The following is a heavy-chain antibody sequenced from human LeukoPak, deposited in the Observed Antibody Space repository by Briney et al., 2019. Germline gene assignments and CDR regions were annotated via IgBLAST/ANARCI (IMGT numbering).Heavy chain of an antibody. Sequence: GGSLRLSCAASGFTLSTYWMTWVRQAPGKGLEWVSAISGSGGSTYYADSVKGRFTISRDNSDNTLYLQMNSLRAEDTAVYYCAKDLKRDFWSGYLYYYYYMDVWGKGTTVTVSS. CDR1: GFTLSTYW. D-gene: IGHD3-3*01. V-gene: IGHV3-23*01. J-gene: IGHJ6*03. CDR2: ISGSGGST. CDR3: AKDLKRDFWSGYLYYYYYMDV.